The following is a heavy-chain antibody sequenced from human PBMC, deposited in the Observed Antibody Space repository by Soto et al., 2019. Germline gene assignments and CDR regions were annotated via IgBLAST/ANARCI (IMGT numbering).Heavy chain of an antibody. CDR3: ARGPSSSWYFDY. CDR2: IYHTGST. Sequence: TSETLSLTCAVSGGSISSSNWWSWVRQPPGKGLEWIGEIYHTGSTNYNPSLKSRLTISVDKSKNQFSLKLSSVTAADTAVYYCARGPSSSWYFDYWGQGTLVTVSS. D-gene: IGHD6-13*01. CDR1: GGSISSSNW. V-gene: IGHV4-4*02. J-gene: IGHJ4*02.